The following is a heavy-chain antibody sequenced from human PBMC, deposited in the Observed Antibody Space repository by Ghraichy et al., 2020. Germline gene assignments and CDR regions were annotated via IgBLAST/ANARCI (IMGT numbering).Heavy chain of an antibody. V-gene: IGHV4-34*01. CDR1: GGSFSGYY. D-gene: IGHD2-15*01. J-gene: IGHJ5*02. Sequence: SETLSLTCAVYGGSFSGYYWSWIRQPPGKGLEWIGEINHSGSTNYNPSLKSRVTISVDTSKNQFSLKLSSVTAADTAVYYCSRGGLGYCSGGSGYSGRGNWFDPWGQGTLVTVSS. CDR2: INHSGST. CDR3: SRGGLGYCSGGSGYSGRGNWFDP.